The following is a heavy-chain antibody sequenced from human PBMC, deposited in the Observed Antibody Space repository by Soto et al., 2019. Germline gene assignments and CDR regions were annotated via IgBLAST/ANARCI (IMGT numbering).Heavy chain of an antibody. Sequence: SGPTLVNPTQTLTLTCTFSGFSLSTSGVGVGWIRQPPGKALEWLALIYWNDDKRYSPSLKSRLTITKDTSKNQVVLTMTNMDPVDTATYYCAHNLRYYDFWSGYYTEWFDPWGQGTLVTVS. CDR3: AHNLRYYDFWSGYYTEWFDP. CDR1: GFSLSTSGVG. D-gene: IGHD3-3*01. CDR2: IYWNDDK. V-gene: IGHV2-5*01. J-gene: IGHJ5*02.